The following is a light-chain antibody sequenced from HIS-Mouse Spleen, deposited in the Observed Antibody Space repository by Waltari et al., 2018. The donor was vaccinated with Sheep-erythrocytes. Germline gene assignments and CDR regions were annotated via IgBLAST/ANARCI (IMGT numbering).Light chain of an antibody. CDR3: SSYAGSNNYV. CDR1: SSDVGGYNY. V-gene: IGLV2-8*01. Sequence: QSALTQHPSASGSPGQSVTISCTGTSSDVGGYNYFSWYQQHPGKAPKLMIYEGSKRPSGVSNRFSGSKSGNTASLTSSVLQAEDEADYYCSSYAGSNNYVFGTGTKVTVL. CDR2: EGS. J-gene: IGLJ1*01.